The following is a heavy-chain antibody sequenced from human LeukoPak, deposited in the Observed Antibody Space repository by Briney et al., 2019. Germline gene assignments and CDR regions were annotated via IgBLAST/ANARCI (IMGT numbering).Heavy chain of an antibody. V-gene: IGHV3-30*04. CDR2: ISYDGSNK. J-gene: IGHJ6*02. CDR3: ARDKFDDSNYYYGMDV. Sequence: GGSLRLSCAASGFTFSSYAMHWVRQAPGKGLEWVAVISYDGSNKYYADSVKGRFTISRDNSKNTLYLQMNSLRAEDTAVYYCARDKFDDSNYYYGMDVWGQGTTVTVSS. D-gene: IGHD3-9*01. CDR1: GFTFSSYA.